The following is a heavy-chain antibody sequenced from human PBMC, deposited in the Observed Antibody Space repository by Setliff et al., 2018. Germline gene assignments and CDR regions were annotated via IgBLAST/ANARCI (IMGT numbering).Heavy chain of an antibody. CDR2: IFYSGRT. J-gene: IGHJ4*02. V-gene: IGHV4-39*01. Sequence: SETLSLTCAVYGALLSGNSWHWVRQSPGKGLMWIGSIFYSGRTFYDPSLKSRVTISVDTSKNQFSLTLSSVTAADTAVYYCARLPNYVWGSPVDYWGQGTLVTVS. CDR3: ARLPNYVWGSPVDY. D-gene: IGHD3-16*01. CDR1: GALLSGNS.